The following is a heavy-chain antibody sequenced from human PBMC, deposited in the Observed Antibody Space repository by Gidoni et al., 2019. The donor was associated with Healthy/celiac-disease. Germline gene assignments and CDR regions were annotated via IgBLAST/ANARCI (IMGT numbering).Heavy chain of an antibody. CDR2: IYTSGST. V-gene: IGHV4-61*02. J-gene: IGHJ6*02. Sequence: QVQLQESGPGLVKPSQPLSLPCTVSGCSIISGSYYLIWIRQPAGKGLEWIGRIYTSGSTNYNPSLKSRVTISVDTSKNQFSLKLSSVTAADTAVYYCAREKAARRYYYYGMDVWGQGTTVTVSS. D-gene: IGHD6-6*01. CDR1: GCSIISGSYY. CDR3: AREKAARRYYYYGMDV.